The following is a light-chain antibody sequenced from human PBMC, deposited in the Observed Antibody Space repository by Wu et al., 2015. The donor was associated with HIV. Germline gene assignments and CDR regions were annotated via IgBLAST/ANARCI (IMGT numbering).Light chain of an antibody. CDR3: QQYGSSFT. V-gene: IGKV3-20*01. J-gene: IGKJ3*01. CDR2: GAS. Sequence: IALTQSPGTLSLSPGERATLSCRASQSVSNSYLAWYQQKPGQAPRLLIFGASSRATGIPDRFSGSGSGTDFTLTISRLEPEDFAVYYCQQYGSSFTFGPGTKVDIK. CDR1: QSVSNSY.